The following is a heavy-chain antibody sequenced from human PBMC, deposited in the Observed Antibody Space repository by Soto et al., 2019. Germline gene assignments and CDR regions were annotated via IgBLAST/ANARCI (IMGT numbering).Heavy chain of an antibody. CDR3: AIGRRVAGTGYFDY. D-gene: IGHD6-19*01. CDR1: GGSFSGYY. V-gene: IGHV4-34*01. Sequence: QVQLQQWGAGLLKPSETLSLTCAVYGGSFSGYYWSWIRQPPGKGLEWIGEINHSGSTNYNPSLKSRVTVSVDTSKNQFSLKLSSVTAADTAVYYCAIGRRVAGTGYFDYWGQGTLVPVSS. CDR2: INHSGST. J-gene: IGHJ4*02.